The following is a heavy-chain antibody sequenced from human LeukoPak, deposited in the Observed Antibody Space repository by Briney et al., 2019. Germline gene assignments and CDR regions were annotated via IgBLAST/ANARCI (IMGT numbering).Heavy chain of an antibody. V-gene: IGHV6-1*01. CDR2: TYYKSKWYN. CDR1: GDSVSRNSAA. CDR3: ARAPIVGATHIDY. J-gene: IGHJ4*02. D-gene: IGHD1-26*01. Sequence: SETLSLTCAISGDSVSRNSAAWNWIRQSPSRGLECLGRTYYKSKWYNDYAVSVKGRITINPDTSKNQFSLQLKSVTPEDTAVYYCARAPIVGATHIDYWGQGTLVTVSS.